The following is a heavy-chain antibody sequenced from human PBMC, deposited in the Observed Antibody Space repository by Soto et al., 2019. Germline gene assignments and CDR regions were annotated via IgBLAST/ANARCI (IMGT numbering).Heavy chain of an antibody. V-gene: IGHV3-7*03. D-gene: IGHD5-18*01. Sequence: ESLRLSCTGSGFPFDDFAINWVRQAPGKGLEWVANIKQDGSEKYYVDSVKGRFTISRDNAKNSLYLQMNSLRAEDTAVYYCARDHRGDSYGLHYYYYGMDVWGQGTTVTVSS. J-gene: IGHJ6*02. CDR1: GFPFDDFA. CDR2: IKQDGSEK. CDR3: ARDHRGDSYGLHYYYYGMDV.